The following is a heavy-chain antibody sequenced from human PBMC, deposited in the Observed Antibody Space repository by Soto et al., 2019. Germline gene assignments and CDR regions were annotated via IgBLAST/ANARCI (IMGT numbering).Heavy chain of an antibody. V-gene: IGHV4-59*01. D-gene: IGHD1-26*01. CDR1: AGSPSRSY. Sequence: SQNLRLPWTVSAGSPSRSYWRWIRQPPGKGLEWIGYIYYSGSTNYNPSLKSRVTISVDTSKNQFSLKLSSVTAADTAVYYCARRIVGAYKWFDPWGQGTLVTVS. CDR2: IYYSGST. CDR3: ARRIVGAYKWFDP. J-gene: IGHJ5*02.